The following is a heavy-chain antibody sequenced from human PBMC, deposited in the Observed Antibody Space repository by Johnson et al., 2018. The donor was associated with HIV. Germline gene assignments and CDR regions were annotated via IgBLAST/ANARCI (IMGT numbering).Heavy chain of an antibody. V-gene: IGHV3-30*02. CDR2: IRYDGSNK. Sequence: QVQLVESGGGLVQPGGSLRLSCAASGFTFSSYWMSWVRQAPGKGLEWVAFIRYDGSNKYYADSVKGRFTISRDNAKNSLYLQMNSLRAEDTAVYYCAREAEDAFDIWGQGTMVTVSS. CDR3: AREAEDAFDI. CDR1: GFTFSSYW. J-gene: IGHJ3*02.